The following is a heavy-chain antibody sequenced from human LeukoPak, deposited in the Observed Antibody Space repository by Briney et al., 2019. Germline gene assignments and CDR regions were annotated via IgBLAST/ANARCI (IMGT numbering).Heavy chain of an antibody. V-gene: IGHV3-7*01. J-gene: IGHJ4*02. CDR2: IKEDGSEK. D-gene: IGHD3-22*01. CDR1: GFTFSTYR. Sequence: PGGSLRLSCAASGFTFSTYRMSWVRQAPGKGLEWVANIKEDGSEKHYVDSVKGRFTISRDNSKNTLYLQMNSLRADDTAVYYCARCPYYYDISGYYYDPFDYWGQGTLVTVSS. CDR3: ARCPYYYDISGYYYDPFDY.